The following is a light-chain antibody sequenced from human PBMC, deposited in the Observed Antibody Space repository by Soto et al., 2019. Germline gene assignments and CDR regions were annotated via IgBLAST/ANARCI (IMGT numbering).Light chain of an antibody. J-gene: IGLJ1*01. CDR2: GTN. CDR3: CAYVGARTYV. Sequence: QSVLTQPPSASGTPGQRVTISCSGGRSNIGGYNYVYWFQQYPGTAPKVLVFGTNLRPSGVPDRFSASKSGTSGSLTISGLRFEDEAAYYCCAYVGARTYVFGTGTKVTVL. V-gene: IGLV1-47*02. CDR1: RSNIGGYNY.